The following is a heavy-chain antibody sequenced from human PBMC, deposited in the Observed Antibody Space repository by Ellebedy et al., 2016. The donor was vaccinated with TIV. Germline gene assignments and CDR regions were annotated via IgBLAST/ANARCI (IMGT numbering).Heavy chain of an antibody. CDR3: ARPWRNIVKEGFDY. D-gene: IGHD2-21*01. CDR2: ISSSSNTI. J-gene: IGHJ4*02. CDR1: AFTLSHSS. V-gene: IGHV3-48*02. Sequence: GGSLRLSCAASAFTLSHSSINWVRQAPGKGLEWVAYISSSSNTIYYADSVKGRFTISRDNAKNSLYLQMNSLRDEDTAVYYCARPWRNIVKEGFDYWGQGTLVTVSS.